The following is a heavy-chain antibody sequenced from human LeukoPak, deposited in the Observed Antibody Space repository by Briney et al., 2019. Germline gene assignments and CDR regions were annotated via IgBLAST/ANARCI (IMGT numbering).Heavy chain of an antibody. V-gene: IGHV4-59*01. CDR2: VYYSGST. CDR1: GDSISGYY. Sequence: SETLSLTCNVSGDSISGYYWSWIRQPPGEGLEWIGYVYYSGSTNYNPSLKSRVTISVDTSKNQFSLKLSSVTAADTAVYYCARDQGLDDYGDLDAFDIWGQGTMVTVSS. D-gene: IGHD4-17*01. J-gene: IGHJ3*02. CDR3: ARDQGLDDYGDLDAFDI.